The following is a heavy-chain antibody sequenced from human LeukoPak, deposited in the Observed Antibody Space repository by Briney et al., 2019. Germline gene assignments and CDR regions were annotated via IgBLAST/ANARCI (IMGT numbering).Heavy chain of an antibody. Sequence: GESLKISCKGSGYSFTSYWIGWVRQMPGKGLEWMGIIYPGDSDTRYSPSFQGQVTISADKSISTAYLQWSSLKASDTAMYYCARHRTVAYCSGGSCYSSAFDIWGQGTMVTVSS. CDR2: IYPGDSDT. D-gene: IGHD2-15*01. V-gene: IGHV5-51*01. J-gene: IGHJ3*02. CDR1: GYSFTSYW. CDR3: ARHRTVAYCSGGSCYSSAFDI.